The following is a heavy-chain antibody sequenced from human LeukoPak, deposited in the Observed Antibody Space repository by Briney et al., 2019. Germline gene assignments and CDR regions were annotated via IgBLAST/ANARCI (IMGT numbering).Heavy chain of an antibody. CDR1: GYTFTSYA. V-gene: IGHV7-4-1*02. CDR2: INTNTGNP. J-gene: IGHJ4*02. Sequence: ASVKVSCKVSGYTFTSYAMNWVRQAPGQGLEWMGWINTNTGNPTYAQGFTGRFVFSLDTSVSTAYLQISSLKAEDTAVYYCARAGNTAMVKGSVSYWGQGTLVTVSS. CDR3: ARAGNTAMVKGSVSY. D-gene: IGHD5-18*01.